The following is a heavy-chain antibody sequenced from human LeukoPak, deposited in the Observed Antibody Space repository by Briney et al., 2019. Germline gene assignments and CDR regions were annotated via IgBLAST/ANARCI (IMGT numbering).Heavy chain of an antibody. CDR2: ISAYNGNT. Sequence: ASVKVSCKASGYTFTSYGISWVRQAPGQGLEWMGWISAYNGNTNYAQKLQGRVTMTTDTSTGTAYMELRSLRSDDTAVYYCARDPLYDYVWGSYRLGDAFDIWGQGTMVTVSS. J-gene: IGHJ3*02. CDR1: GYTFTSYG. D-gene: IGHD3-16*02. V-gene: IGHV1-18*01. CDR3: ARDPLYDYVWGSYRLGDAFDI.